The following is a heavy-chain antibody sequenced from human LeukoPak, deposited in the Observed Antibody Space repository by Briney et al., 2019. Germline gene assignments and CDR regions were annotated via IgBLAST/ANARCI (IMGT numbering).Heavy chain of an antibody. CDR1: GFTFSSYA. Sequence: GGSLRLSCAASGFTFSSYAMSWVRQAPGKGLEWVSAISGSGGSTYYADSVKGRFTISRDNSKNTLYLQMNSLRAEDTAVYYCARSYDILTGYYHDYWGQGTLVTVSS. V-gene: IGHV3-23*01. J-gene: IGHJ4*02. CDR2: ISGSGGST. D-gene: IGHD3-9*01. CDR3: ARSYDILTGYYHDY.